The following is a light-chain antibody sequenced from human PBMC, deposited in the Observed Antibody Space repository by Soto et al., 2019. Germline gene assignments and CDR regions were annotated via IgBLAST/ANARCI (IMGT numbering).Light chain of an antibody. CDR3: QQYGRSPPIT. CDR2: CAS. Sequence: ESVGKQSPGRLSSYLEDRATLSLRRIQRVSSSYLPWYQQKPGQAPRLLILCASSRATGIPDRFRGSGSGTDFTLTISSLEPEDFAVYYCQQYGRSPPITFGQGTRLEIK. CDR1: QRVSSSY. J-gene: IGKJ5*01. V-gene: IGKV3-20*01.